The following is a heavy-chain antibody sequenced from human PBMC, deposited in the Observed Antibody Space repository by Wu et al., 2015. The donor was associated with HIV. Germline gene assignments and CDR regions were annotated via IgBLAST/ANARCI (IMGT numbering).Heavy chain of an antibody. CDR1: GYKFPTYE. CDR3: ARSDYGDLDY. J-gene: IGHJ4*02. D-gene: IGHD4-17*01. Sequence: QVQLVQSGAEVKKPGASVKVSCKASGYKFPTYEINWVRQATGQGPEWMGWVNPNSGYTAYAQKFQGRVTMTRSTSISTVYMELSSLRSEDTAVYYCARSDYGDLDYWGQGTLVTVSS. CDR2: VNPNSGYT. V-gene: IGHV1-8*01.